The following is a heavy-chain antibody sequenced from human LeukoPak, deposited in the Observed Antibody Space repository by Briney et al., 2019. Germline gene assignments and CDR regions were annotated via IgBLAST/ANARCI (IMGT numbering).Heavy chain of an antibody. CDR1: GFTFSSYA. V-gene: IGHV3-23*01. CDR2: ISGSGGSI. J-gene: IGHJ4*02. CDR3: AKAHERYSSSWYVETFDY. Sequence: SGGSLRLSCAASGFTFSSYAMSWVRQAPGKGLEWVSAISGSGGSIYYADSVKGRFTISRDNSKNTLYLQMNSLRAEDTAVYYCAKAHERYSSSWYVETFDYWGQGTLVTVSS. D-gene: IGHD6-13*01.